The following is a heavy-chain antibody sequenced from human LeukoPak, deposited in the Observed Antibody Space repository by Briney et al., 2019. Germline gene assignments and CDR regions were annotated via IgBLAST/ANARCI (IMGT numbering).Heavy chain of an antibody. CDR2: INPNSGGT. Sequence: GASVKVSCKASGYTFTSYYMHWVRQAPGQGLEWMGWINPNSGGTNYAQKFQGRVTMTRDTSISTAYMELSRLRSDDTAVYYCARPQTRGYSYGYDYWGQGTLVTVSS. V-gene: IGHV1-2*02. CDR1: GYTFTSYY. J-gene: IGHJ4*02. CDR3: ARPQTRGYSYGYDY. D-gene: IGHD5-18*01.